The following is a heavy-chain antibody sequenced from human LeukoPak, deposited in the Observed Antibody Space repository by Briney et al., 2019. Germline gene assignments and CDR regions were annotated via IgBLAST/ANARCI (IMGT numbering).Heavy chain of an antibody. CDR3: ARARSSYYFDY. Sequence: SSETLSLTCTVSGGSISSGGYFWTWIRQHPVKGLEWIGYIYYSGSTYYDPSLKSRVTISGGTSKNQFSLKLSSVTAADTAVYYCARARSSYYFDYWGQGTLVTVSS. D-gene: IGHD2-15*01. CDR1: GGSISSGGYF. J-gene: IGHJ4*02. V-gene: IGHV4-31*03. CDR2: IYYSGST.